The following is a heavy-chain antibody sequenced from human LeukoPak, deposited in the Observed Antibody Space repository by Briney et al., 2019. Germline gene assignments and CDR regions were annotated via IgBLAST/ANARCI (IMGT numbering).Heavy chain of an antibody. CDR1: GASFSGYY. V-gene: IGHV4-34*01. D-gene: IGHD5-12*01. CDR3: ARGGYSGYDFREYYFDY. CDR2: INHSAST. Sequence: SETLSLTCAVYGASFSGYYWSWIRQPPGKGLEWIGEINHSASTNYNPSLKSRVTISVDTSKNQFSLKLSSVTAADTAVYYCARGGYSGYDFREYYFDYWGQGTLVTVSS. J-gene: IGHJ4*02.